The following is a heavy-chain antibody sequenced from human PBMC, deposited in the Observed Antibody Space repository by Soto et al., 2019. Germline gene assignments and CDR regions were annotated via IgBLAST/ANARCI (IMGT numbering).Heavy chain of an antibody. CDR3: AKGTVWSGRLLAY. D-gene: IGHD1-1*01. J-gene: IGHJ4*02. Sequence: PGGSLRLSCAASGFTFSSYAMSWVRQAPGKGLEWVSAISGSGSSTYYADSVKGRFTISRDNSKNTLYLQMNSLRAEDTAVYYCAKGTVWSGRLLAYWGQGTLVTVSS. V-gene: IGHV3-23*01. CDR1: GFTFSSYA. CDR2: ISGSGSST.